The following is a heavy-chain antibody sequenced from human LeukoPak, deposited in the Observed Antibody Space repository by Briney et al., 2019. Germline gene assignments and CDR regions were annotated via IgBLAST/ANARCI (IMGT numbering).Heavy chain of an antibody. Sequence: GGSLRLSCAASGLTFSSYSMHWVRQAPGKGLEWVAVISYDGSNKYYADSVKGRFTISRDNSKNTLYLQMNSLRAEDTAVYYCAKESYCGGDCYSGVFDYWGQGTLVAVSS. V-gene: IGHV3-30*18. J-gene: IGHJ4*02. CDR1: GLTFSSYS. CDR3: AKESYCGGDCYSGVFDY. D-gene: IGHD2-21*02. CDR2: ISYDGSNK.